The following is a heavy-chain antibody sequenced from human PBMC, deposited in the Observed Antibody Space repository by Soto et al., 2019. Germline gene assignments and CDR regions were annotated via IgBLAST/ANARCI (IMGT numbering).Heavy chain of an antibody. Sequence: QVQLVQSGAEVKKPGSSVKVSCKASGGTFSSYAISWVRQAPGQGLEWMGGIIPIFGTANYAQKFQGRVXIXAXXSTSTAYMELSSLRSEDTAVYYCARVEGGTTTLDYWGQGTLVTVSS. CDR3: ARVEGGTTTLDY. V-gene: IGHV1-69*12. D-gene: IGHD1-1*01. J-gene: IGHJ4*02. CDR2: IIPIFGTA. CDR1: GGTFSSYA.